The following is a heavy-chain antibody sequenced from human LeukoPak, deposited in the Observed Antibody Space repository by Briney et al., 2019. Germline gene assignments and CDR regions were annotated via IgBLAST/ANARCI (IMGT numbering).Heavy chain of an antibody. CDR2: TSGSGGST. D-gene: IGHD1-1*01. CDR3: AKGTTGDITLVEY. V-gene: IGHV3-23*01. J-gene: IGHJ4*02. CDR1: GFTFSSYA. Sequence: GGSLRLSCAASGFTFSSYAMSWVRQAPGKGLEWVSGTSGSGGSTYYGDSVKGRFTISRDNSKNTLYLQINSLRAEDTAVYYCAKGTTGDITLVEYWGQGTLVTVSS.